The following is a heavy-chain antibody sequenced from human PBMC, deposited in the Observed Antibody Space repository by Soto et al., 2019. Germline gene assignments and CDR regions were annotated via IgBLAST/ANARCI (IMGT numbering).Heavy chain of an antibody. CDR2: INPSGGIT. CDR1: GYTFTSFY. D-gene: IGHD6-13*01. Sequence: QMQLVQSGAEVKRPGASVRVSCKSSGYTFTSFYIHWVRQAPGQGLEWMGIINPSGGITNFAQRFQGGVTMTRDMSTNPHYTEVSSLKSDATAVYYCASSPAFSSSWYGIPPDPSHGMDVWGQGTTVTVS. J-gene: IGHJ6*02. V-gene: IGHV1-46*01. CDR3: ASSPAFSSSWYGIPPDPSHGMDV.